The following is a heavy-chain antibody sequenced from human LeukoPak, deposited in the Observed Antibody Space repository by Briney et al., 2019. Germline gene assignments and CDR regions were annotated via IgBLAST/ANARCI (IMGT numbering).Heavy chain of an antibody. Sequence: GGSLRLSCAASGFTFSSTAMSWVRQALGKGLEWVSGISSSGDSTHYADSVKGRFTISRDNSKNTLYLQLSSLRAEDTAVYYCAKPGFTMIVLWCQGTLVTVSS. CDR2: ISSSGDST. J-gene: IGHJ4*02. V-gene: IGHV3-23*01. CDR1: GFTFSSTA. D-gene: IGHD3-22*01. CDR3: AKPGFTMIVL.